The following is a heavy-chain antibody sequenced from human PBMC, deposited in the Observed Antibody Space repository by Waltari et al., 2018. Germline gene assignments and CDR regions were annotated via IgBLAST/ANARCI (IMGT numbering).Heavy chain of an antibody. J-gene: IGHJ4*02. CDR2: IYHSGST. CDR1: GHPISSGYY. V-gene: IGHV4-38-2*01. CDR3: ARHGTRITMTSSFHY. D-gene: IGHD3-3*01. Sequence: QVQLQESGPGLVKPSETLSLTCVVPGHPISSGYYWGWIRQPPGKGLERIGSIYHSGSTYYNPSLKSRVTMSIDTSRNQFSLKLTSVTAADTAVYYCARHGTRITMTSSFHYWGQGTLVTVSS.